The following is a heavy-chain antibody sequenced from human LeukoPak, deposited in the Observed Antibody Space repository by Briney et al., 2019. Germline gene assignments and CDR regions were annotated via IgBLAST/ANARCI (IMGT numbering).Heavy chain of an antibody. J-gene: IGHJ4*02. CDR3: ARGGRTGYYLFNY. Sequence: GGSLRLSCAASGFTFSDYSMNWVRQAPGKGLEWVSSISSSSSFIYYADSVKGRFTISRDNAKNSLYLQMNSLRAEDTAVYYCARGGRTGYYLFNYWGQGTLVTVSS. D-gene: IGHD3-9*01. CDR2: ISSSSSFI. V-gene: IGHV3-21*01. CDR1: GFTFSDYS.